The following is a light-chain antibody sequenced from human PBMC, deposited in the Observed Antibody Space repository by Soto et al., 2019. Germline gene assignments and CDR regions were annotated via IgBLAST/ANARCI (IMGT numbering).Light chain of an antibody. Sequence: QSALTQPGSVSGSPGQSVTISCTGTSSDVGAYIYVSRYQQHPGKPPKLMIYDVNKRPSGVPDRFSGSKSGNTASLTISGLQAEDEADYYCCPYAGSNTLVLFGTGTKLTVL. V-gene: IGLV2-11*01. J-gene: IGLJ2*01. CDR2: DVN. CDR1: SSDVGAYIY. CDR3: CPYAGSNTLVL.